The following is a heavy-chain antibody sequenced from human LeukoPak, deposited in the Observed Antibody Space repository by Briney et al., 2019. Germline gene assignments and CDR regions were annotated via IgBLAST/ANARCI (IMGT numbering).Heavy chain of an antibody. V-gene: IGHV4-34*01. J-gene: IGHJ3*02. CDR3: ASLGIRSRYRRDAFDI. D-gene: IGHD7-27*01. Sequence: SETLSLTCAVYGGSFSGYYWSWIRQPPGKGLEWIGEINHSGSTNYNPSLKSRVTISVDTSKNQFSLKLSSVTAADTAVYHCASLGIRSRYRRDAFDIWGQGTMVTVSS. CDR2: INHSGST. CDR1: GGSFSGYY.